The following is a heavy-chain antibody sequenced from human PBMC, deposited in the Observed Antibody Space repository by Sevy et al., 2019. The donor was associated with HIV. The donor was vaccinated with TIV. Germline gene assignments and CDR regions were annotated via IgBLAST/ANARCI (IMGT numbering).Heavy chain of an antibody. CDR3: AKDRGWKTFDY. V-gene: IGHV3-7*04. D-gene: IGHD3-10*01. Sequence: GGSLRFSCAASGFGFSGTWMNWVRQAPGKGLEWVAIISPEGSRIDYADSVKGRLIISRDNANSSVSLQMNSLRVEDMGVYYCAKDRGWKTFDYWGQGALVTVSS. CDR1: GFGFSGTW. J-gene: IGHJ4*02. CDR2: ISPEGSRI.